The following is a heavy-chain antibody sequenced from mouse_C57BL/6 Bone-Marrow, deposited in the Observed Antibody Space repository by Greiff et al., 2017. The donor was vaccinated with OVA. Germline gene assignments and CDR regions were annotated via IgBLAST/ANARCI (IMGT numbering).Heavy chain of an antibody. Sequence: EVKVIESGGGLVQPGGSLKLSCAASGFTFSDYGMAWVRQAPRKGPEWVAFISNLAYSIYYADTVTGRFTISRENAKNTLYLEMSSLRSEDTAMYYCARRGATVVATKWYFDVWGTGTTVTVSS. D-gene: IGHD1-1*01. J-gene: IGHJ1*03. CDR1: GFTFSDYG. CDR2: ISNLAYSI. V-gene: IGHV5-15*01. CDR3: ARRGATVVATKWYFDV.